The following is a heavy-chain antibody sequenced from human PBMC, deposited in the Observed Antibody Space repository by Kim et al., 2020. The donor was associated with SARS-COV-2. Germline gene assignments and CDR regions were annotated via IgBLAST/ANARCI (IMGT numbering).Heavy chain of an antibody. CDR3: AKGGCSTTKCYTNC. V-gene: IGHV3-9*01. Sequence: GGSLRLSCAASGFTFGDYAMHWVRQAPGKGLEWVSGISWDSGSIIYAVSVKGRFTISRDNAKNSLYLQMNSLRLEDTAFYYCAKGGCSTTKCYTNCWGHGTLVTVSS. CDR1: GFTFGDYA. J-gene: IGHJ4*01. CDR2: ISWDSGSI. D-gene: IGHD2-2*01.